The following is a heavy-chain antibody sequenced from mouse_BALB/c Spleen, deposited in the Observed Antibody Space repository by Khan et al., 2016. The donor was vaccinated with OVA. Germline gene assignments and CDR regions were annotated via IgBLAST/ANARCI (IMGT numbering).Heavy chain of an antibody. J-gene: IGHJ4*01. CDR3: ARDQLYYYAMDY. D-gene: IGHD4-1*02. CDR1: GFSLTSYG. CDR2: ILGGETT. V-gene: IGHV2-9*02. Sequence: QVQLKESGPGLVAPSQSLSITCTVFGFSLTSYGVHWVGQPPGKGLVWLGVILGGETTIHKSAPLSRLSFSKDNAKSQVFLKMNRLQTDDTAKYYCARDQLYYYAMDYWGQGTSVTDSS.